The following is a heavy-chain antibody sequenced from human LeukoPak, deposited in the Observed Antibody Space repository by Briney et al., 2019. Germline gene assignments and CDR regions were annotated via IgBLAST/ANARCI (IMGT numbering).Heavy chain of an antibody. J-gene: IGHJ4*02. V-gene: IGHV4-59*08. Sequence: SETLSLTCSVSGGSISSSYWTWIRQPPGKGLEWIGYIYYSGSTNYNPSLKSRVTISVDTSKNQFSLKLSSVTAADTAVYYCARQGFGPYYFDYWGQGTLVTVSS. CDR1: GGSISSSY. CDR3: ARQGFGPYYFDY. D-gene: IGHD3-10*01. CDR2: IYYSGST.